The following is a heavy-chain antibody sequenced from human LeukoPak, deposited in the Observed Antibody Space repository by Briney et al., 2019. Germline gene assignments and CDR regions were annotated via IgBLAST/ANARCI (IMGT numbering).Heavy chain of an antibody. CDR2: INHSGSN. V-gene: IGHV4-34*01. D-gene: IGHD3-10*01. Sequence: SETLSLTCVVYGGSFSGYYWSWIRQPPGKGLEWIGEINHSGSNTYNPSLKSRVTISVDTSKNQFSLKLSSVTAADTAVYYCARLFFAFGESYYYSYYMDVWGRGTTVTISS. CDR1: GGSFSGYY. J-gene: IGHJ6*03. CDR3: ARLFFAFGESYYYSYYMDV.